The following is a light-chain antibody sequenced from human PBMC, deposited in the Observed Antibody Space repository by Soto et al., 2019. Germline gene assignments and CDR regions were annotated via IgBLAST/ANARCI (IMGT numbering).Light chain of an antibody. V-gene: IGLV2-14*01. CDR3: SSYTSSSTLEGV. Sequence: QSALTQPASVSGSPGQSITISCTGTSSDVGGHNYVSWYLQHPGKAPKLMIYDVSNRPSGVSNRFSGSKSGNTASLTISGLQAEDEADYYCSSYTSSSTLEGVFGTGTKVTVL. CDR1: SSDVGGHNY. CDR2: DVS. J-gene: IGLJ1*01.